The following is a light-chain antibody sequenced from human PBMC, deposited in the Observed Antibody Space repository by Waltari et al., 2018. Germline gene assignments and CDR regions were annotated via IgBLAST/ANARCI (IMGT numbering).Light chain of an antibody. Sequence: EILMTQSPATLSVSPGERATPSCRASQSLGRDLAWYQQRPGQAPRLLIYSATVRATGVPARFSASGSGTEFTLTISSLQSEDVAVYYCQHFNNWPPWAFGQGTKVEIK. J-gene: IGKJ1*01. CDR1: QSLGRD. CDR3: QHFNNWPPWA. V-gene: IGKV3-15*01. CDR2: SAT.